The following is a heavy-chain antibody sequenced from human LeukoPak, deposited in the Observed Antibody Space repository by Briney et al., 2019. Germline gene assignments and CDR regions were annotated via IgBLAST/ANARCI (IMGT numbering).Heavy chain of an antibody. V-gene: IGHV3-74*01. CDR2: INSDGSWT. CDR1: GNYW. Sequence: GGSLRLSCAASGNYWMHWVRQVPGKGLVWVTHINSDGSWTSYADSVKGRFTISKDNAKNTVYLQMNSLRAEDTAVYYCVSFYETYWGRGTLVTVSS. D-gene: IGHD2/OR15-2a*01. J-gene: IGHJ4*02. CDR3: VSFYETY.